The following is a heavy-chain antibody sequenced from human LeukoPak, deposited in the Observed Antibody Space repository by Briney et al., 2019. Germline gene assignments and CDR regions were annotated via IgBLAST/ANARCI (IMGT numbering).Heavy chain of an antibody. V-gene: IGHV1-2*02. D-gene: IGHD6-19*01. CDR1: GYIFSDYY. CDR3: AREIAVTGTKAFDY. Sequence: GASVKVSCKASGYIFSDYYIHWVRQAPGQGLEWMGWINPSSGGTSYAQKFRGRVTMTRDTSISTAYMELSSLGSDDTAVYFCAREIAVTGTKAFDYWGQGSLVTVSS. J-gene: IGHJ4*02. CDR2: INPSSGGT.